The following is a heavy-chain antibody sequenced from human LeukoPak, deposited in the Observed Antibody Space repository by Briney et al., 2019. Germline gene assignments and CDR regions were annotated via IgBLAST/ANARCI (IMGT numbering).Heavy chain of an antibody. V-gene: IGHV5-51*01. J-gene: IGHJ4*02. CDR3: ARQRSRGYYDY. CDR1: GXSFTSYW. CDR2: TYPGDSDT. Sequence: GESLKISCKGSGXSFTSYWIGWVRQMPGKGLEWMGVTYPGDSDTSYSPSFQGQVTISADQSISTAYLQWSSMKASDTAIYYCARQRSRGYYDYWGQGTLVTVSS. D-gene: IGHD3-10*01.